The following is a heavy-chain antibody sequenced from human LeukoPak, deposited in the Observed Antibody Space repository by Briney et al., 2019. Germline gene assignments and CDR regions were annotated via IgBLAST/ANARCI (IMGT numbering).Heavy chain of an antibody. D-gene: IGHD4-23*01. CDR3: ARVDYSGNSELDY. CDR2: ISGSGDNT. Sequence: GGSLRLSCAASGFTFSSYAMSWVRQVPGKGLEWVSVISGSGDNTYYADSVKGRFTISRDNAKNSLYLQMNSLRAEDTAVYYCARVDYSGNSELDYWGQGTLVTVSS. CDR1: GFTFSSYA. J-gene: IGHJ4*02. V-gene: IGHV3-23*01.